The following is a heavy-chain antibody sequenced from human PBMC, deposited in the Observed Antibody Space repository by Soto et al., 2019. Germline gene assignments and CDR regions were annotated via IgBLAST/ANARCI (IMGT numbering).Heavy chain of an antibody. CDR2: INPNSGGT. J-gene: IGHJ3*02. V-gene: IGHV1-2*04. Sequence: QVQLVQSGAEVKKPGASVKVSCKASGYTFTGYYMHWVRQAPGQGLEWMGWINPNSGGTNYAQKVQGWVTMTRDTSISTAYMELSRLRSDDTAVYYCARARKVSKVLAFDIWGQGTMVTVSS. CDR3: ARARKVSKVLAFDI. D-gene: IGHD3-3*01. CDR1: GYTFTGYY.